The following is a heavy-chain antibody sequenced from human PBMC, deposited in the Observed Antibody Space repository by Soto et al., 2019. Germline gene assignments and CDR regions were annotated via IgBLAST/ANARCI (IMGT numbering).Heavy chain of an antibody. V-gene: IGHV1-18*01. CDR1: GYTFTSYG. CDR3: ASSLYYYDSSGSEYYFDY. D-gene: IGHD3-22*01. Sequence: APVKVSCKASGYTFTSYGISWVRQAPGQGLEWMGWISAYNGNTNYAQKLQGRATMTTDTSTSTAYMELRSLRSDDTAVYYCASSLYYYDSSGSEYYFDYWGQGTLVTVSS. CDR2: ISAYNGNT. J-gene: IGHJ4*02.